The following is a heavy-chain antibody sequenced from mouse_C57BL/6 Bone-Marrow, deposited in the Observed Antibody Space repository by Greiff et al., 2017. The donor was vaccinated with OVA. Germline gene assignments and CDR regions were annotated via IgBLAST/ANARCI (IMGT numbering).Heavy chain of an antibody. CDR2: ISSGSSTI. D-gene: IGHD4-1*01. CDR1: GFTFSDYG. CDR3: ARPWVYYFDY. J-gene: IGHJ2*01. V-gene: IGHV5-17*01. Sequence: DVMLVESGGGLVKPGGSLKLSCAASGFTFSDYGMHWVRQAPEKGLEWVAYISSGSSTIYYADTVKGRFTISRDNAKNTLFLQMTSLRSEDTAMYYCARPWVYYFDYWGQGTTLTVSS.